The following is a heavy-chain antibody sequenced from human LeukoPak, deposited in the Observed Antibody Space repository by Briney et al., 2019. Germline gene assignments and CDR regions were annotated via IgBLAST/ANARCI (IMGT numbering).Heavy chain of an antibody. D-gene: IGHD3-22*01. CDR3: AREDQPEYYDSSGYYFDY. CDR1: GFTFSSYW. V-gene: IGHV3-7*01. CDR2: IKQDGSEK. Sequence: PGGSLTLFCAASGFTFSSYWMSWVRQAPGKGLEWVANIKQDGSEKYYVDSVKGRFTISRDNAKNSLYLQMNSLRAEDTAVYYCAREDQPEYYDSSGYYFDYWGQGTLATVSS. J-gene: IGHJ4*02.